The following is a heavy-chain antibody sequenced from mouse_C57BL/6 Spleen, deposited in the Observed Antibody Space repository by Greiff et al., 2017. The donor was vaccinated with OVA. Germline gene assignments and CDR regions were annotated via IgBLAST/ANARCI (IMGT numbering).Heavy chain of an antibody. CDR1: GYAFTNYL. J-gene: IGHJ2*01. CDR2: INPGSGGT. V-gene: IGHV1-54*01. CDR3: ARWDGRYYFDY. Sequence: VQLQQSGAELVRPGTSVKVSCKASGYAFTNYLIEWVKQRPGQGLEWIGVINPGSGGTNYNEKFKGKATLTADKASSTAYMQLSSLTSEDSAVYCCARWDGRYYFDYWGQGTTLTVSS. D-gene: IGHD2-3*01.